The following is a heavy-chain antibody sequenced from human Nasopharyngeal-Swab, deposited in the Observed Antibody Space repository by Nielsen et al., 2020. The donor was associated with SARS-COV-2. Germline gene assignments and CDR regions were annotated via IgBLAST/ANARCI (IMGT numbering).Heavy chain of an antibody. D-gene: IGHD3-3*01. Sequence: ASVKVSCKVSGYTLTELSMHWVRQAPGKGLEWMGGFDPEDGETIYAQKFQGRVTMTEDTSTDTAYMELSSLRSEDTAVYYCATGTLLTSGYQGWWFDPWGRGTLVTVSS. J-gene: IGHJ5*02. V-gene: IGHV1-24*01. CDR2: FDPEDGET. CDR3: ATGTLLTSGYQGWWFDP. CDR1: GYTLTELS.